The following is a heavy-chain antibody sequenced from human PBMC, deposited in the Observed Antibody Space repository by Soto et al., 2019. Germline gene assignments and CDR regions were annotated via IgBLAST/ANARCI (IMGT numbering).Heavy chain of an antibody. D-gene: IGHD3-3*01. V-gene: IGHV3-64D*06. J-gene: IGHJ4*02. Sequence: TGGSLRLSCSASGFSFSDSAMHWARQAPGKRLEYVSAISTHGRNTYYADSVKGRFTISRDNSKNTVHLQMSSLRAEDTAVYYCLRDIFGVVIFDSWGQGTPVTVSS. CDR3: LRDIFGVVIFDS. CDR1: GFSFSDSA. CDR2: ISTHGRNT.